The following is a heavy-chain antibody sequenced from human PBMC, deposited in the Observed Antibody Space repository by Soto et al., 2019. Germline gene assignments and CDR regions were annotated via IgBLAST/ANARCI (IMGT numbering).Heavy chain of an antibody. Sequence: QVQLQESGPGLVKPSETLSLTCTVSGGSISNYYWSWVRQPPGKGLEWIGYLSYTGRTNYNPSLKSLVTISAERSNKETSVKLTILPVAETAVNYGPGGPDNIMLILGSGGQGTLVTVS. CDR1: GGSISNYY. CDR2: LSYTGRT. J-gene: IGHJ4*02. V-gene: IGHV4-59*01. CDR3: PGGPDNIMLILGS. D-gene: IGHD3-10*02.